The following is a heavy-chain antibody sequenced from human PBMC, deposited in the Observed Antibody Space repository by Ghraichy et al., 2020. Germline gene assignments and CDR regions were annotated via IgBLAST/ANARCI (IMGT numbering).Heavy chain of an antibody. CDR3: AADADYSSGWYAFVY. J-gene: IGHJ4*02. CDR2: IVVGTGNT. D-gene: IGHD6-19*01. Sequence: LVKVSCKASGFTFTSSAVQWVRQARGQRLEWIGWIVVGTGNTNYAQKFQERVTITRDMSTSTAYMELSSLRSEDTAVYYCAADADYSSGWYAFVYWGQGTLVTVSS. V-gene: IGHV1-58*01. CDR1: GFTFTSSA.